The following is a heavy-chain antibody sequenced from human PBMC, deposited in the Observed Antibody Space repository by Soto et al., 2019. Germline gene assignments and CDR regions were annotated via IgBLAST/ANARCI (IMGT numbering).Heavy chain of an antibody. D-gene: IGHD2-15*01. V-gene: IGHV4-39*01. CDR2: IYYSGST. Sequence: SETLSLTCTVSGGSISSSSYYWGWIRQPPGKGLEWIGSIYYSGSTYYNPSLKSRVTISVDTSKNQFSLKLSSVTAADTAVYYCARVGYCSGGSCFDFDYWGQGTLGTVSS. CDR1: GGSISSSSYY. CDR3: ARVGYCSGGSCFDFDY. J-gene: IGHJ4*02.